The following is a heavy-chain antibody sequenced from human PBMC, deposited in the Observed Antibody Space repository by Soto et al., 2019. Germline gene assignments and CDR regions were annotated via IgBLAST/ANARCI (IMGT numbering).Heavy chain of an antibody. CDR3: ARDQGDYYGSGSYYRYYFDY. CDR2: ISAYNGNT. Sequence: QVQLVQSGAEVKKPGASVKVSCKASGYTFTSYGISWVRQAPGQGLEWMGWISAYNGNTNYAQKLQGRVTMTTDTATSTAYMELRSLRSDDTAVYYCARDQGDYYGSGSYYRYYFDYWGQGTLVTVSS. CDR1: GYTFTSYG. J-gene: IGHJ4*02. D-gene: IGHD3-10*01. V-gene: IGHV1-18*01.